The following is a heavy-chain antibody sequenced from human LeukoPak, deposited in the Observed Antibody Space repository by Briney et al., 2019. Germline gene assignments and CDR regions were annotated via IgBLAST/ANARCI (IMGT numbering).Heavy chain of an antibody. CDR3: ARRPSSYAHYYYYYMDV. V-gene: IGHV1-8*01. D-gene: IGHD6-13*01. CDR2: MNPNSGNT. CDR1: GYTFTSYD. J-gene: IGHJ6*03. Sequence: ASVKVSCKASGYTFTSYDINWVRQATGQGLEWMGWMNPNSGNTGYAQKFQDRVTMTRNTSISTAYMELSSLRSEDTAVYYCARRPSSYAHYYYYYMDVWGKGTTVTVSS.